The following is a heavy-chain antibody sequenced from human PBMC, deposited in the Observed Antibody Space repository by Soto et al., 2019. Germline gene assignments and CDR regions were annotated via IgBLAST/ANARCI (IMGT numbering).Heavy chain of an antibody. CDR2: ISSSDGST. D-gene: IGHD6-13*01. V-gene: IGHV3-23*01. CDR3: ARDRERDAWYEDY. CDR1: GFSFSSYA. J-gene: IGHJ4*02. Sequence: GGSLRLSCVASGFSFSSYAMSWVRQAPGKGLEWVSVISSSDGSTYYADSVKGRFTISRDNSKNTLYLQMNSLRAEDTAVYYCARDRERDAWYEDYWGQGTLVTVSS.